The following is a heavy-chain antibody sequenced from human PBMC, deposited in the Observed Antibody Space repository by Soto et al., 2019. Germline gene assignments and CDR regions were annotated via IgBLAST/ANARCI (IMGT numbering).Heavy chain of an antibody. D-gene: IGHD3-9*01. CDR2: IYPRYSDT. Sequence: GESLKISCKGSGYSFTSYWIGWVRQMPGKGLEWMVIIYPRYSDTRYRPSFQGQVTMSAEKSISTAYLQWSSLKASDTAMYYCASLGGYYDILTGADYWGQGTLVTVSS. CDR1: GYSFTSYW. V-gene: IGHV5-51*06. CDR3: ASLGGYYDILTGADY. J-gene: IGHJ4*02.